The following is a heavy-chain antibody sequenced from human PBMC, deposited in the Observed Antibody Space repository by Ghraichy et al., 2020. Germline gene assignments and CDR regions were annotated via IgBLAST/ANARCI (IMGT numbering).Heavy chain of an antibody. D-gene: IGHD6-19*01. Sequence: SVKVSCKASGGTFSSYTISWVRQAPGQGLEWMGRIIPILGIANYAQKFQGRVTITADKSTSTAYMELSSLRSEDTAVYYCAREVAGTVYYYYYMDVWGKGTTVTVSS. V-gene: IGHV1-69*02. CDR1: GGTFSSYT. J-gene: IGHJ6*03. CDR3: AREVAGTVYYYYYMDV. CDR2: IIPILGIA.